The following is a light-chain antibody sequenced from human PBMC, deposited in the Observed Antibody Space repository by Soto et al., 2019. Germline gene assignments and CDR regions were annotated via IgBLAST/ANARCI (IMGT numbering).Light chain of an antibody. CDR2: AAS. V-gene: IGKV1-12*01. CDR1: QGIGSW. J-gene: IGKJ4*01. Sequence: DIQMTQSPSSVSASVGDRVTITCRTSQGIGSWLAWYQQKPGKAPKVLIYAASSLQTGVPSRFSGSGSGSDFTLTISSLQPADFATYYCQPANSFPLTFGGGTKVEIK. CDR3: QPANSFPLT.